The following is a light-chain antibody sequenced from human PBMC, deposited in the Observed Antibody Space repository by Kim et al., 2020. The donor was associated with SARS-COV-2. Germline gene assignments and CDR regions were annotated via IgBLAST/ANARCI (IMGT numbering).Light chain of an antibody. CDR1: QDIKNG. J-gene: IGKJ4*01. CDR3: QQYYSYPFT. Sequence: ASVGDRVTITCRASQDIKNGLAWFQQKPGKAPKSLIYGASTLEIGVPSKFSGSASGTDFTLTISSLQPEDSATYYCQQYYSYPFTFAGGTKVDIK. CDR2: GAS. V-gene: IGKV1-16*02.